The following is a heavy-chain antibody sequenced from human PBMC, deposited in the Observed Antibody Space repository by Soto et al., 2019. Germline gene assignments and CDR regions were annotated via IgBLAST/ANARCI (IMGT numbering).Heavy chain of an antibody. CDR1: GFTFDDYA. J-gene: IGHJ4*02. D-gene: IGHD5-12*01. V-gene: IGHV3-9*01. CDR2: ITWNSRSI. CDR3: AKGVECGYEPYYFDC. Sequence: EVQLVESGGGLVQPGRSLRLSCAASGFTFDDYAVHWVRQAPGKGLEWVSGITWNSRSIAYADSVKGRFTISRDNDKNSLYLEMNSLRAEDTALYYCAKGVECGYEPYYFDCCGQGTLVTVS.